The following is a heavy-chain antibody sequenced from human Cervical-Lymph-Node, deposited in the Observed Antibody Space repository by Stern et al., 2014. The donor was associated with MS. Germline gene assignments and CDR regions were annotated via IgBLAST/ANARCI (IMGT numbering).Heavy chain of an antibody. D-gene: IGHD3-22*01. CDR2: ISGGGGST. CDR3: AKRGNSSGYSIHDY. Sequence: EVQLLESGGGLVQPGGSLRLSCAASGFTFSSYAMSWVRQAPGKGLEWVSVISGGGGSTNYADSVKGRFTISRDNSKNTLYLQMNSPRVEDTAIYYCAKRGNSSGYSIHDYWGQGTLVTVSS. V-gene: IGHV3-23*01. J-gene: IGHJ4*02. CDR1: GFTFSSYA.